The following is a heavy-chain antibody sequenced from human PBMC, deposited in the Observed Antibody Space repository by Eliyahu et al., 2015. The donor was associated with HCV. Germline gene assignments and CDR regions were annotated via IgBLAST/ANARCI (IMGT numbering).Heavy chain of an antibody. J-gene: IGHJ2*01. CDR3: ARRGYGDNSIWYFDF. Sequence: EVQLVQSGAEVKKPGESLKISCKGSGYIFTSYWIGWVRQMPGKGLEWVRIMHPGDSDTRYSPSLQGQVTISADKSITTAYLQWTSLKASDTAMYYCARRGYGDNSIWYFDFWGRGTLVTVSS. CDR1: GYIFTSYW. CDR2: MHPGDSDT. D-gene: IGHD4-23*01. V-gene: IGHV5-51*03.